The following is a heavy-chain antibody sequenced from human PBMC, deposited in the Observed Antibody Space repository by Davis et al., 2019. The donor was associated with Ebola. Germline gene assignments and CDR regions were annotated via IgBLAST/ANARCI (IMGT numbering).Heavy chain of an antibody. CDR2: IIPILGIA. D-gene: IGHD1-20*01. Sequence: SVKVSCKASGGTFSSYTISWVRQAPGQGLEWMGRIIPILGIANYAQKFQGRVTITADKSTSTAYMELSSLRSEDTAVYYCARDPGDNWNLKYWGQGTLVTVSS. J-gene: IGHJ4*02. CDR3: ARDPGDNWNLKY. CDR1: GGTFSSYT. V-gene: IGHV1-69*04.